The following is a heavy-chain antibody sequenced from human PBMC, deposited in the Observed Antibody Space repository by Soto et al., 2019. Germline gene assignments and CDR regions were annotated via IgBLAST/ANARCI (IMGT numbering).Heavy chain of an antibody. V-gene: IGHV1-8*01. CDR3: AREETTVLCRDVYYGMDV. CDR2: MNPNTGYT. CDR1: GYTFTSYD. D-gene: IGHD4-17*01. J-gene: IGHJ6*02. Sequence: QVQLVQSGAEVKKPGASVKVSCKTSGYTFTSYDIIWVRQAPGQGLEWMGCMNPNTGYTGYAQKSQGRVTMTGDTSISTAYMALSSLTSEDTAVYYCAREETTVLCRDVYYGMDVWGQGTTVTVSS.